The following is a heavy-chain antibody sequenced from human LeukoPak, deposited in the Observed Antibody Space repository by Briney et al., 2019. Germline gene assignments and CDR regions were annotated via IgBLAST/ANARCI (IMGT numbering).Heavy chain of an antibody. CDR2: INTNGANT. CDR3: VKGLDYSSSQMDS. D-gene: IGHD6-6*01. V-gene: IGHV3-64*05. J-gene: IGHJ4*02. Sequence: GGSLRLSCSASGFTFKSYAMHWVRQAPGKGLEYVSSINTNGANTYCADSVKGRFAISRDNSRNTVYVQMNSLTPEDTAVYYCVKGLDYSSSQMDSWGQGTLVTVSS. CDR1: GFTFKSYA.